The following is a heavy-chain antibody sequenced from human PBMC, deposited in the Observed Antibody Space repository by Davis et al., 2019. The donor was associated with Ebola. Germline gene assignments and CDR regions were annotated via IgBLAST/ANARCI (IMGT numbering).Heavy chain of an antibody. CDR2: ISAYNGNT. Sequence: ASVKVSCKASGYTFTSYGISWVRQAPGQGLEWMGWISAYNGNTNYAQKLQGRVTMTTDTSTSTAYMELRSLRSDDTAVYYCARWGGYYDYVWGSYRYIPTWYYFDYWGQGTLVTVSS. J-gene: IGHJ4*02. D-gene: IGHD3-16*02. CDR3: ARWGGYYDYVWGSYRYIPTWYYFDY. CDR1: GYTFTSYG. V-gene: IGHV1-18*04.